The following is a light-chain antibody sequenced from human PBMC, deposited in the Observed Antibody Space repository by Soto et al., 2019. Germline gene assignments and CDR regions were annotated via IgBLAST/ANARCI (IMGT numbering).Light chain of an antibody. J-gene: IGKJ4*01. CDR1: QSVNSD. CDR2: DAS. Sequence: EIVMTQSPATLSVSPGERATLSCRASQSVNSDLAWYQQKPGQAPRLLIHDASTMATGIPVRFSGSGSGTEFTLTISSLQSEDFAIYYCQQYNNWPLGFGGGTKVEIK. V-gene: IGKV3-15*01. CDR3: QQYNNWPLG.